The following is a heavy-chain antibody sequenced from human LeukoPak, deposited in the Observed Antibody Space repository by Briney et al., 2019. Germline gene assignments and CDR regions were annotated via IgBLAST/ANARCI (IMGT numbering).Heavy chain of an antibody. Sequence: GXTFSSYAISWVRQAPGQGLEWMGGIIPIFGTANYAKKFQGRVTITADKSTSTAYMELSSLRSEDTAVYYCARDSPWYCSGGSCYSYWGQGTLVTVSS. CDR3: ARDSPWYCSGGSCYSY. J-gene: IGHJ4*02. V-gene: IGHV1-69*06. CDR1: GXTFSSYA. CDR2: IIPIFGTA. D-gene: IGHD2-15*01.